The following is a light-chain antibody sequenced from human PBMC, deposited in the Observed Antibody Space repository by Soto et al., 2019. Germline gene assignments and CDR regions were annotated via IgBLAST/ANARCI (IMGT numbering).Light chain of an antibody. Sequence: EIVLTQSPATLSLSPGGRATLSCRASQSISDTLAWYQQKPGQAPRLLIYGTSTRATGVPARFSGSASGTEFTLTISNLQSEDFAVYYCQQYNDWPPLTFGGGTKVDIK. CDR1: QSISDT. CDR3: QQYNDWPPLT. CDR2: GTS. J-gene: IGKJ4*01. V-gene: IGKV3-15*01.